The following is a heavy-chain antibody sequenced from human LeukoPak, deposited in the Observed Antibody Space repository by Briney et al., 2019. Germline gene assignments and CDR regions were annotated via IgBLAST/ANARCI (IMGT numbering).Heavy chain of an antibody. J-gene: IGHJ4*02. CDR3: ARGGIAAAGDFDY. CDR1: GGSFSGYC. D-gene: IGHD6-13*01. V-gene: IGHV4-34*01. CDR2: INHSGST. Sequence: PSETLSLTCAVYGGSFSGYCWSWIRQPTGKGLEWIGEINHSGSTNYNPSLKSRVTISVDTSKNQFSLKLSSVTAADTAVYYCARGGIAAAGDFDYWGQGTLVTVSS.